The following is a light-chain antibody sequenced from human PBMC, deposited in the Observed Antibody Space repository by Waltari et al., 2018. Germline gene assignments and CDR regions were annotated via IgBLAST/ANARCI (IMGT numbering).Light chain of an antibody. V-gene: IGKV3-20*01. Sequence: EIVLTQSPGTLSLSPGERATLSCRASQSGSSTYLAWYQQKPGQAPRLLIYVASRRATGVPDRFSGSGSGPDFTLTISRLEPEDFAVYYCQYYGGSYSFGQGTKLEIK. CDR2: VAS. J-gene: IGKJ2*01. CDR3: QYYGGSYS. CDR1: QSGSSTY.